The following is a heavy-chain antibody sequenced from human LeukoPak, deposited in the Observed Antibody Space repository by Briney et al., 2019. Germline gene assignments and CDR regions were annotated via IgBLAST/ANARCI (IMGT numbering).Heavy chain of an antibody. D-gene: IGHD2-2*01. Sequence: SETRSLTCAVYGGSFSGYYWSWIRQPPGKGLEWIGEINHSGSTNYNPSLKSRVTISVDTSKNQFSLKLSSVTAADTAVYYCARGGGLRYCSSTSCYDRYWFDPWGQGTLVTVSS. CDR2: INHSGST. CDR1: GGSFSGYY. CDR3: ARGGGLRYCSSTSCYDRYWFDP. J-gene: IGHJ5*02. V-gene: IGHV4-34*01.